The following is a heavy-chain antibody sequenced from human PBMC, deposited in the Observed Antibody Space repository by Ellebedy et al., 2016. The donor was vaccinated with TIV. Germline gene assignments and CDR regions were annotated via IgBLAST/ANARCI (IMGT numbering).Heavy chain of an antibody. Sequence: GGSLRLXXAASGFTFSSYSMNWVRQAPGKGLEWVSYISSSSSTIYYADSVKGRFTISRDNAKNSLYLQMNSLRAEDTAVYYCARVAGYCSSTSCYVTYYYYGMDVWGQGTTVTVSS. D-gene: IGHD2-2*01. V-gene: IGHV3-48*01. CDR2: ISSSSSTI. CDR3: ARVAGYCSSTSCYVTYYYYGMDV. J-gene: IGHJ6*02. CDR1: GFTFSSYS.